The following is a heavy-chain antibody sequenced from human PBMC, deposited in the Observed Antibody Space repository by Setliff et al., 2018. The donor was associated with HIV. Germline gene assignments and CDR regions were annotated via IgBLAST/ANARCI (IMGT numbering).Heavy chain of an antibody. CDR3: ARGKGVGGVIITGGLDV. J-gene: IGHJ6*02. V-gene: IGHV1-69*05. CDR2: IIPIFGTA. D-gene: IGHD3-10*01. CDR1: GGSFSSYA. Sequence: SVKVSCKASGGSFSSYAISWVRQAPGQGLEWMGGIIPIFGTAKYAQKFQGRVTITTDESTSTAYMELSSLGSEDTAVYYCARGKGVGGVIITGGLDVWGQGTTVTVSS.